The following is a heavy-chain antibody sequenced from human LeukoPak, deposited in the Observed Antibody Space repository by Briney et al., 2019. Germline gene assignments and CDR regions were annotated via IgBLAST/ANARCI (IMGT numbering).Heavy chain of an antibody. J-gene: IGHJ5*02. CDR2: ISSSGSTI. D-gene: IGHD3-22*01. CDR3: ARCSYDSSGYYRFDP. V-gene: IGHV3-11*01. Sequence: GSLRLSCAASGFTFSDYYMSWIRQAPGKGLEWVSYISSSGSTIYYADSVKGRFTISRDNAKNSLYLQMNSLRAEDTAVYYCARCSYDSSGYYRFDPWGQGTLVTVSS. CDR1: GFTFSDYY.